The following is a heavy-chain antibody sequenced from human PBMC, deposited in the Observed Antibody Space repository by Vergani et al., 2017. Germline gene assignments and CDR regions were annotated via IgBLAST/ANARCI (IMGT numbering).Heavy chain of an antibody. CDR1: GYTFTSYG. Sequence: QVQLVQSGAEVKKPGASVKVSCKASGYTFTSYGISWVRQAPGQGLEWMGWISAYNGNTNYAQKLQGRVTMTTDTSTSTAYMELRSLRSDDTAVYYCARVATAAPRITIFGVVQASYYYMDVWGKGTTVTVSS. CDR3: ARVATAAPRITIFGVVQASYYYMDV. CDR2: ISAYNGNT. D-gene: IGHD3-3*01. V-gene: IGHV1-18*01. J-gene: IGHJ6*03.